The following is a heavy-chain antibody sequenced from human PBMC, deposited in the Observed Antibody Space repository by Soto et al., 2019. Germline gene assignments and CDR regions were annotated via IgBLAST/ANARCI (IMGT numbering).Heavy chain of an antibody. CDR2: IYHSGST. J-gene: IGHJ4*02. Sequence: PSETLSLTCAVSGGSISSGGYSWSWIRQPPGKGLEWIGYIYHSGSTYYNPSLKSRVTISVDRSKNQFSLKLSSVTAADTAVYYCARAPPGPNMGDHSSYFDYWGQGTLVTVSS. CDR1: GGSISSGGYS. V-gene: IGHV4-30-2*01. D-gene: IGHD3-16*01. CDR3: ARAPPGPNMGDHSSYFDY.